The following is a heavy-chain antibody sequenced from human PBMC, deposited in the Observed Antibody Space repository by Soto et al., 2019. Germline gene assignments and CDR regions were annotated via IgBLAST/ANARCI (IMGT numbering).Heavy chain of an antibody. V-gene: IGHV4-39*01. D-gene: IGHD4-17*01. CDR2: IYYSGST. CDR3: ARLGWGYGDYLGVVWYFDL. CDR1: GGSISSSSYY. Sequence: QLQLQESGPGLVKPSETLSLTCTVSGGSISSSSYYWGWIRQPPGKGLEWIGSIYYSGSTYYNPSLKRRVTISVDTSKNQFSLKLSSVTAADTAVYYCARLGWGYGDYLGVVWYFDLWGRGTLVTVSS. J-gene: IGHJ2*01.